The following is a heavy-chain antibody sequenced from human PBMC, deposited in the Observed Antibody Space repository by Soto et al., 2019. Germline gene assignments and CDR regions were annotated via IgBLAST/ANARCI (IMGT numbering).Heavy chain of an antibody. CDR3: ARVYGDYVQHENWFDP. CDR2: IYYSGST. D-gene: IGHD4-17*01. J-gene: IGHJ5*02. CDR1: GGSISTADYY. Sequence: SETLSLTCTVSGGSISTADYYWTSIRQPPGKGLEWFGYIYYSGSTYYNPFLKSRVTISVDTSKNQFSLKLSSVTAADTAVYYCARVYGDYVQHENWFDPWGQGTLVTVSS. V-gene: IGHV4-30-4*01.